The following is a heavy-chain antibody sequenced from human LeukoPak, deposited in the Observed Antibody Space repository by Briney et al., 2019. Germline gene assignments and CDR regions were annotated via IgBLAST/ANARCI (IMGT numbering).Heavy chain of an antibody. Sequence: SQTLSLTCTVSGGSISSGGYYWSWIRQHPGKGLEWIGYIYYSGSTNYNPSLKSRVTISVDTSKNQFSLKLSSVTAADTAVYYCARTLLRYFDWSNAFDIWGQGTMVTVSS. CDR1: GGSISSGGYY. D-gene: IGHD3-9*01. CDR2: IYYSGST. V-gene: IGHV4-31*03. J-gene: IGHJ3*02. CDR3: ARTLLRYFDWSNAFDI.